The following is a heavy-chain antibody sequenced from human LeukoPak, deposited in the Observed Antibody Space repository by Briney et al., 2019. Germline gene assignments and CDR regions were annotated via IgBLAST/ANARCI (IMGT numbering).Heavy chain of an antibody. CDR1: GGTFSSYA. CDR3: ARGGHYYDSSGLLDD. D-gene: IGHD3-22*01. J-gene: IGHJ4*02. Sequence: GASVKVSCKASGGTFSSYAISWVRQAPGQGLEWMGGIIPIFGTANYAQKFQGRVTITRNTSISTAYMELSSLRSEDTAVYYCARGGHYYDSSGLLDDWGQGTLVTVSS. CDR2: IIPIFGTA. V-gene: IGHV1-69*05.